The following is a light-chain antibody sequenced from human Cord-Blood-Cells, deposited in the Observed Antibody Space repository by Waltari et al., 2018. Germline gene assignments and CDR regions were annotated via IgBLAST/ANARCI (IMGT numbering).Light chain of an antibody. CDR2: WAS. J-gene: IGKJ4*01. CDR3: QQYYSTPLT. Sequence: DIVMTQSPDSLAVSLGESATINCKSSPSVLYSSNNKNYLAWYQQKPGQPPKLLIYWASTRESGVPDRCSGSGSGTDFTLTISSLQAEDVAVYYCQQYYSTPLTFGGGTKVEIK. V-gene: IGKV4-1*01. CDR1: PSVLYSSNNKNY.